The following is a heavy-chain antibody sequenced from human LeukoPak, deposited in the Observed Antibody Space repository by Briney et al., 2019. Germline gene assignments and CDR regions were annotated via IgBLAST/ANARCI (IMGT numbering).Heavy chain of an antibody. D-gene: IGHD3-3*01. V-gene: IGHV4-34*01. CDR1: GGSFSGYY. CDR3: ARAGPKYDFWSGYYYYFDY. J-gene: IGHJ4*02. CDR2: INHSGST. Sequence: PSETLSLTCAVYGGSFSGYYWSWIRQPPGKGLEWIGEINHSGSTNYNPSLKSRVTISVDTSKNQFSPKLSSVTAADTAVYYCARAGPKYDFWSGYYYYFDYWGQGTLVTVSS.